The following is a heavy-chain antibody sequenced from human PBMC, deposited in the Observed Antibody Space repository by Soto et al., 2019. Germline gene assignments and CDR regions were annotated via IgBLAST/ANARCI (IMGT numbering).Heavy chain of an antibody. J-gene: IGHJ5*02. D-gene: IGHD6-6*01. CDR1: GGTFSSYA. Sequence: SVKVSCKASGGTFSSYAISWVRQAPGQGLEWMGGVIPIFGTANYAQKFQGRVTITADESTSTAYMELSSLRSEDTAVYYCARRGGGYSSSSADWFDPWGQGTLVTVSS. CDR3: ARRGGGYSSSSADWFDP. CDR2: VIPIFGTA. V-gene: IGHV1-69*13.